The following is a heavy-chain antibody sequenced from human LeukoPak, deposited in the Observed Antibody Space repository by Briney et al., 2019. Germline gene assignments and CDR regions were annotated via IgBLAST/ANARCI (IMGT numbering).Heavy chain of an antibody. V-gene: IGHV3-30*01. Sequence: GGSLRLSCAASGFTFSSYAMHWVCQAPGKGLEWVAVISYDGSNKYYADSVKGRFTISRDNSKNTLYLQMNSLRAEDTAVYYCARGVYGSVSNWFDPWGQGTLVTVSS. CDR2: ISYDGSNK. D-gene: IGHD3-10*01. CDR1: GFTFSSYA. CDR3: ARGVYGSVSNWFDP. J-gene: IGHJ5*02.